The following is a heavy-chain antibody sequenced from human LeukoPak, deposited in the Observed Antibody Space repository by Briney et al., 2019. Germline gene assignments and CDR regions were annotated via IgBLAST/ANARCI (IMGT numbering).Heavy chain of an antibody. D-gene: IGHD5-18*01. CDR1: GFTFSNYA. J-gene: IGHJ4*02. V-gene: IGHV3-23*01. Sequence: GGSLRLSCAASGFTFSNYAMSWVRQAPGKGLEWVSSINGRGGSTYYADSVKGRFTISRDNSKNTLYLQMNSLRAEDTAIYYCANNQGYSYAGNNYWGQGTLVTVSS. CDR2: INGRGGST. CDR3: ANNQGYSYAGNNY.